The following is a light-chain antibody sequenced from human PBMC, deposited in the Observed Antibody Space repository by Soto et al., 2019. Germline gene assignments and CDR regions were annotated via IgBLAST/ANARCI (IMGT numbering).Light chain of an antibody. CDR1: QSVSSY. Sequence: EIVLTQSPATLSLSPGERATLSCRASQSVSSYLAWYQQKPGQAPRLLIYDASNRATGIPARFSGSGSGTDFTLTISSLEPEDFAVYYCQQRSNWPSLTFRGGTKVDI. J-gene: IGKJ4*01. CDR3: QQRSNWPSLT. V-gene: IGKV3-11*01. CDR2: DAS.